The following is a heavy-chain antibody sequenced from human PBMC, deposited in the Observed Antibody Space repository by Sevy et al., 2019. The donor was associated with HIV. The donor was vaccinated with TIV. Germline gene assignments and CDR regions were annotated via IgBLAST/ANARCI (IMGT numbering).Heavy chain of an antibody. V-gene: IGHV3-7*01. CDR2: INQDGSEM. Sequence: GGSLRLSCKASGFSFTDFWMQWVRQVPGKGPEWVANINQDGSEMYYVDSEKGRFTISRDNAESALYLQMHGLRAEDAATYCCARRYFDLWGQGTVVTVSS. J-gene: IGHJ4*02. CDR1: GFSFTDFW. CDR3: ARRYFDL.